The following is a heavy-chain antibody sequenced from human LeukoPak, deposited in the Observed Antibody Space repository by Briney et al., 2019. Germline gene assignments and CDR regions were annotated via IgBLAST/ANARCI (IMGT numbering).Heavy chain of an antibody. V-gene: IGHV3-23*01. D-gene: IGHD6-6*01. CDR1: GFTFSSYA. J-gene: IGHJ5*02. CDR3: AKDYSSSLTNWFDP. Sequence: QTGGSLRLSCAASGFTFSSYAMSWVRQAPGKGLEWVSAISGSGGNTYYAGPVKGRFTISRDNSKNTLYLQMNSLRAEDTALYYCAKDYSSSLTNWFDPWGQGTLVTVSS. CDR2: ISGSGGNT.